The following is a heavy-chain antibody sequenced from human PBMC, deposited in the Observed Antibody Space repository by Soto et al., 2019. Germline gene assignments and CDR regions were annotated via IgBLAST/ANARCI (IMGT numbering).Heavy chain of an antibody. CDR3: ARHAGGYTGGYFDY. Sequence: GESLKISCKGSAYSYTSSWIGWFRQMPGKGLDWMWTIYPGDSDTRYSPSFQGQVTTSADKSISTAYLQWSSLKASDTAMYYCARHAGGYTGGYFDYWGQGNLVTVSS. J-gene: IGHJ4*01. D-gene: IGHD3-22*01. CDR1: AYSYTSSW. CDR2: IYPGDSDT. V-gene: IGHV5-51*01.